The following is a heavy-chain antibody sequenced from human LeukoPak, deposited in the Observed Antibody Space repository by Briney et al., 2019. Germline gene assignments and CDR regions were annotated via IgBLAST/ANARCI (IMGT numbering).Heavy chain of an antibody. D-gene: IGHD6-13*01. Sequence: SVKVSCKASGGTFSSYAISWVRQAPGQGLEWMGGIIPIFGTANYAQKFQGRVTMTRDTSISTAYMELSRLRSDDTAVYYCARDLEYSSSWYVLYYYGMDVWGQGTTVTVSS. V-gene: IGHV1-69*05. CDR1: GGTFSSYA. J-gene: IGHJ6*02. CDR2: IIPIFGTA. CDR3: ARDLEYSSSWYVLYYYGMDV.